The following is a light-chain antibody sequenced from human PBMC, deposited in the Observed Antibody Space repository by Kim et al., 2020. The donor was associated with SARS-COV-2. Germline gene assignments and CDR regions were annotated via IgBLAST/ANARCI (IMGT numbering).Light chain of an antibody. CDR1: QSVSSSY. Sequence: EIVLTQSPGTQSLSPGERATLSCRASQSVSSSYLAWYQQKPGQAPRLIIYGASSRATGIPDRFSGSGSGTDFTLTISRLEPEDFAVYYCQQYGSSPYTFGQGTKLEI. V-gene: IGKV3-20*01. CDR3: QQYGSSPYT. J-gene: IGKJ2*01. CDR2: GAS.